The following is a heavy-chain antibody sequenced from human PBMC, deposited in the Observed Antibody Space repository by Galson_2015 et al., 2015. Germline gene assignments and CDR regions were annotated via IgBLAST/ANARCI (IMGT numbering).Heavy chain of an antibody. V-gene: IGHV1-46*01. Sequence: SVKVSCKASGYTFTSYYMHWVRQTPGQGLEWMRIINPRGGSTSYEQKFQERITMTRDSSTSTVYMELSSLRSGDTAVHYCAREGCIASSCIRCFVPWGQGPLVTVSS. CDR3: AREGCIASSCIRCFVP. D-gene: IGHD6-13*01. CDR1: GYTFTSYY. J-gene: IGHJ5*02. CDR2: INPRGGST.